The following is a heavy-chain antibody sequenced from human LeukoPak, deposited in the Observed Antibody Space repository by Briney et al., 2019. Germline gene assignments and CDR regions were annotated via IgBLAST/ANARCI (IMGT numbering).Heavy chain of an antibody. J-gene: IGHJ4*02. V-gene: IGHV1-69*04. CDR3: AISTGTTAVGDY. Sequence: GASVKVSCKASGGTFSSYAISWVRQAPGQGLEWMGRIIPILGIANYAQKFQGRVTITADKSTSTAYMELSSLRSEDTAVYYCAISTGTTAVGDYWGQGTLVTVSS. D-gene: IGHD1-1*01. CDR2: IIPILGIA. CDR1: GGTFSSYA.